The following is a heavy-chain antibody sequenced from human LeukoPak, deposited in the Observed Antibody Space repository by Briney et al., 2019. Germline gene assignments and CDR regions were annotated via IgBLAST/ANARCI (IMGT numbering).Heavy chain of an antibody. Sequence: TGGSLRLSCAASGFTFSDYYMSWIRQAPGRGREWVSYISSSGSTIYYADSVKGRFTISRDNAKNSLYLQMNSMRDEDTAVYYCARRGDDSSGYYSPSGWYFDLWGRGTLVTVSS. CDR1: GFTFSDYY. J-gene: IGHJ2*01. V-gene: IGHV3-11*04. CDR2: ISSSGSTI. CDR3: ARRGDDSSGYYSPSGWYFDL. D-gene: IGHD3-22*01.